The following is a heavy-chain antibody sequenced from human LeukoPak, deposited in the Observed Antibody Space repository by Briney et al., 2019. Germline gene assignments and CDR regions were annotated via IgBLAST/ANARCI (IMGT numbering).Heavy chain of an antibody. CDR3: AGGSGYLITS. D-gene: IGHD3-9*01. CDR2: INPDGSDN. Sequence: GGSLRLSCAATGFSIRSYWMNWVRQAPGKGLEWLAIINPDGSDNHYTAPMEGRFTIFRATTKNSPHLQMNRLTAETTAVYYCAGGSGYLITSWGKGTLVTVSS. J-gene: IGHJ5*02. CDR1: GFSIRSYW. V-gene: IGHV3-7*01.